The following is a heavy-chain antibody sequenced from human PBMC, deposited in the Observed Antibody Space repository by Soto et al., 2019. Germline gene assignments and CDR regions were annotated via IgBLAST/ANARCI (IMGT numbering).Heavy chain of an antibody. CDR2: IYSGGST. CDR1: GFTVSSNY. CDR3: ARDRPYSSGWYHDY. Sequence: EVQLVESGGGLVQPGGSLRLSCAASGFTVSSNYMSWVRQAPGKGLEWVSVIYSGGSTYYADSVKGRFTISRDNSKNTLYLQMNSMRAADTAVYYCARDRPYSSGWYHDYWGQGTLVTVSS. J-gene: IGHJ4*02. V-gene: IGHV3-66*01. D-gene: IGHD6-19*01.